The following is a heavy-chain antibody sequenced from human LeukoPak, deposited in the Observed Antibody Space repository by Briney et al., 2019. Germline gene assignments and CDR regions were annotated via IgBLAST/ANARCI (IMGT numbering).Heavy chain of an antibody. D-gene: IGHD2-15*01. Sequence: SETLSLTCTVSGGSISSGGYYWSWIRQHPGKGLEWIGYIYYSGSTYYNPSLKSRVTISVDTSKNQFSLKLSSVTAADTAVYYCARDPSPVVAAPTMYFDLWGRGTLVTVSS. CDR2: IYYSGST. V-gene: IGHV4-31*03. J-gene: IGHJ2*01. CDR3: ARDPSPVVAAPTMYFDL. CDR1: GGSISSGGYY.